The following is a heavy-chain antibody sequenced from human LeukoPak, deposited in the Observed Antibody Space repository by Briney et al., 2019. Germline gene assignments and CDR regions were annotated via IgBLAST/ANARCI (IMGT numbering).Heavy chain of an antibody. CDR1: GFTLSSYS. D-gene: IGHD1-14*01. Sequence: SXAASGFTLSSYSMHWVRQAPGKGLEWVAVVSTDGTIKYYADSMKGRFTISRDNSKNTLSLQMNSLRVEDRAVYYXVQXYNHNXXFXXIWGRGTLVTVSS. CDR3: VQXYNHNXXFXXI. V-gene: IGHV3-30*03. J-gene: IGHJ2*01. CDR2: VSTDGTIK.